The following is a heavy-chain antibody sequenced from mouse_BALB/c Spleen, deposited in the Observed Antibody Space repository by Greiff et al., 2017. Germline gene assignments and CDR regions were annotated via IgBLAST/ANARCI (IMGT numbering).Heavy chain of an antibody. CDR2: INPSTGYT. Sequence: QVQLQQSGAELAKPGASVKMSCKASGYTFTSYWMHWVKQRPGQGLEWIGYINPSTGYTEYKQKFKDKATLTADKSSSTAYMQLSSLTSEDSEVYYCARADYGKAMDYWGQGTSVTVSS. V-gene: IGHV1-7*01. CDR3: ARADYGKAMDY. D-gene: IGHD2-1*01. CDR1: GYTFTSYW. J-gene: IGHJ4*01.